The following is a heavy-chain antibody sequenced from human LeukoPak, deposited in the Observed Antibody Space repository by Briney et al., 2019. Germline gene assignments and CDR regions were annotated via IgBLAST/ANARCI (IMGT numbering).Heavy chain of an antibody. V-gene: IGHV1-18*01. CDR2: ISAYNGNT. D-gene: IGHD3-22*01. CDR1: GYTFTSYG. Sequence: GASVNVSCKASGYTFTSYGISWVRQAPGQGLEWMGWISAYNGNTNYAQKLQGRVTMTTDTSTSTAYMELRSLRSDDTAVYYCARGRRYYDSSGYPFFDYWGQGTLVTVSS. J-gene: IGHJ4*02. CDR3: ARGRRYYDSSGYPFFDY.